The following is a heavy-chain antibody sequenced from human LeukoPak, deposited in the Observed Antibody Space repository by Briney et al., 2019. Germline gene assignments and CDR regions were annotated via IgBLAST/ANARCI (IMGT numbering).Heavy chain of an antibody. CDR3: AKGDGYYYDSSGYFDY. CDR1: GFTFSSYA. CDR2: ISGSGGST. J-gene: IGHJ4*02. V-gene: IGHV3-23*01. D-gene: IGHD3-22*01. Sequence: PGGSLRLSCAASGFTFSSYAMSWVRQAPGKGLEWVSAISGSGGSTYYADSVKGRFTISRDNSKNTLYLQMNSLRDEDTAVYYCAKGDGYYYDSSGYFDYWGQGTLVTVSS.